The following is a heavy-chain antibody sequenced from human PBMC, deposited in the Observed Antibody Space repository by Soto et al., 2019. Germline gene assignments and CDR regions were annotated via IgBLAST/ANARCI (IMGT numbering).Heavy chain of an antibody. V-gene: IGHV4-61*05. D-gene: IGHD1-7*01. CDR2: IYYSGST. Sequence: PSETLSLTCTVSGGSISSSSYYWGWIRQPPGKGLEWIGYIYYSGSTNYNPSLKSRVTISVDTSKNQFSLKLSSVTAADTAVYYCARLVGRWNYDGWFDPWGQGTLVTVSS. J-gene: IGHJ5*02. CDR1: GGSISSSSYY. CDR3: ARLVGRWNYDGWFDP.